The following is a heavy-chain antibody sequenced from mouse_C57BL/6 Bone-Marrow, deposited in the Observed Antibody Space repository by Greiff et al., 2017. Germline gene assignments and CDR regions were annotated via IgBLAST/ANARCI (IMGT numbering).Heavy chain of an antibody. Sequence: VQLQQSGPVLVKPGASVKMSCKASGYTFTDYSMNWVKQSHGKSLEWIGVINPYNGGTSYNQKFKGKSTSTVDKSSSTAYRELNSLTSEDSAVYYCARGYYGRCTYWGQGTTLTVSS. J-gene: IGHJ2*01. V-gene: IGHV1-19*01. CDR3: ARGYYGRCTY. CDR2: INPYNGGT. CDR1: GYTFTDYS. D-gene: IGHD1-1*01.